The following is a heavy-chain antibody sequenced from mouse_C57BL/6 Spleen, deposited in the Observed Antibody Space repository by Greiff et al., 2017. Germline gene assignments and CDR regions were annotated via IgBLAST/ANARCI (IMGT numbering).Heavy chain of an antibody. D-gene: IGHD4-1*01. J-gene: IGHJ4*01. Sequence: QVQLVESGPGLVAPSQSLSITCTVSGFSLTSYAISWVRQPPGKGLEWLGVIWTGGGTKYNSALKSRLSISKDNSKSQVFLKMNSLQTDDTARYYCARKGDWDVGAMDYWGQGTSVTVSS. V-gene: IGHV2-9-1*01. CDR2: IWTGGGT. CDR3: ARKGDWDVGAMDY. CDR1: GFSLTSYA.